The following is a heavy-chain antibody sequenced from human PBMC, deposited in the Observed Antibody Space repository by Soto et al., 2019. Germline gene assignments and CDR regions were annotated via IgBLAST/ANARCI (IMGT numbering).Heavy chain of an antibody. CDR2: IYYSGST. CDR1: GGSISSSSYY. V-gene: IGHV4-39*01. J-gene: IGHJ6*02. Sequence: SETLSLTCTVSGGSISSSSYYWGWIRQPPGKGLEWIGSIYYSGSTYYNPSLKSRVTISVDTSKNQFSLKLSSVTAADTALYYCARVSLTVMGGHYYYGMDVWGQGTTVTVSS. D-gene: IGHD4-4*01. CDR3: ARVSLTVMGGHYYYGMDV.